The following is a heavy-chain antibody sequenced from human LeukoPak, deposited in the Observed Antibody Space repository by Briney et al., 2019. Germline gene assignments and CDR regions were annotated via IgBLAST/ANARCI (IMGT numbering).Heavy chain of an antibody. CDR3: ARDWPGISLHFDL. D-gene: IGHD2-15*01. CDR2: INPNTGDT. J-gene: IGHJ2*01. CDR1: GFTFNAYY. V-gene: IGHV1-2*02. Sequence: ASVKVSCKASGFTFNAYYIHWVRQAPGQGLEWMGWINPNTGDTNFAQKFQGRVAMTRDTSLSTAYMDLSRLTSDDTAVYYCARDWPGISLHFDLWGRGILITVSS.